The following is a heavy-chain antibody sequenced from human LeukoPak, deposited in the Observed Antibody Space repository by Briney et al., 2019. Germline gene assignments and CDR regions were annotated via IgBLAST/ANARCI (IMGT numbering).Heavy chain of an antibody. Sequence: PGGSLRLSCVVSGFTFSSYPMTWVRQAPGKGLEWVSTISGAGSNTHYADSVKGRFTISRDNSKNTLYLQMNSLRAEDTAVYYCAKDRSLLYAPLGFQHWGQGTLVTVSS. CDR3: AKDRSLLYAPLGFQH. D-gene: IGHD2/OR15-2a*01. J-gene: IGHJ1*01. V-gene: IGHV3-23*01. CDR2: ISGAGSNT. CDR1: GFTFSSYP.